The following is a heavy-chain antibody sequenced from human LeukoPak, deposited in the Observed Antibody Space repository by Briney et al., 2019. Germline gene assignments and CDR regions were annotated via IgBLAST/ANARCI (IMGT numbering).Heavy chain of an antibody. CDR3: TRDLMDYDVSTGLHHYYMDV. J-gene: IGHJ6*02. D-gene: IGHD3-9*01. V-gene: IGHV3-74*01. CDR2: INGDGRNI. Sequence: GGSLRLSCVASGFTFSSYWMHWVRQDPRKGLVWVSRINGDGRNINYADSVRGRFTISRGNAKNTLYLQMNTLRVEDTAVYYCTRDLMDYDVSTGLHHYYMDVWGQGTTVTVSS. CDR1: GFTFSSYW.